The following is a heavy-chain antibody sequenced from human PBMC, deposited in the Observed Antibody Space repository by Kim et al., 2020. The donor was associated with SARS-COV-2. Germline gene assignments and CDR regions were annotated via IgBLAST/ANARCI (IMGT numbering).Heavy chain of an antibody. V-gene: IGHV4-59*01. CDR2: IYYSGST. D-gene: IGHD6-19*01. CDR1: GGSISSYY. Sequence: SETLSLTCTVSGGSISSYYWSWIRQPPGKGLEWIGYIYYSGSTNYNPSLKSRVTISVDTSKNQFSLKLSSVTAADTAVYYCARGRSSGWGRVDWFDPWGQGTLVTVSS. CDR3: ARGRSSGWGRVDWFDP. J-gene: IGHJ5*02.